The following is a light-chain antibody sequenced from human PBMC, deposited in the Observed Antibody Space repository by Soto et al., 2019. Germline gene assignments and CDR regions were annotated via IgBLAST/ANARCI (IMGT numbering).Light chain of an antibody. CDR2: EAT. Sequence: QSVLTQPASVSGSPGQSITISCTGTSNDVGGYDLVSWYQHHPGKAPKLMIYEATKRPSGVSNRFSGSKSGNTASLTISGLQAEDEAYYYCSSYTTSTSFILFGGGTKVTVL. V-gene: IGLV2-14*02. CDR3: SSYTTSTSFIL. J-gene: IGLJ2*01. CDR1: SNDVGGYDL.